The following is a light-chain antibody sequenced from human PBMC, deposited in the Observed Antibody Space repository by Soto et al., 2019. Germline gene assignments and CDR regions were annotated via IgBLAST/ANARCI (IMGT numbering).Light chain of an antibody. CDR2: AAS. Sequence: DIQMTQSPSSLSASVGDRVTITCRASQGISNYLAWYQQKPGKVPKLRIYAASTLHSGVPSRFSGSGSGTDFTLTISALQPEDVATYYCQKYNTAPWTFGQGTKVDIK. J-gene: IGKJ1*01. CDR1: QGISNY. V-gene: IGKV1-27*01. CDR3: QKYNTAPWT.